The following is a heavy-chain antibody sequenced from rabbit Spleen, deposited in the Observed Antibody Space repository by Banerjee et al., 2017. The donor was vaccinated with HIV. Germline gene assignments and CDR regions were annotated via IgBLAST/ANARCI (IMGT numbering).Heavy chain of an antibody. J-gene: IGHJ4*01. CDR1: GFSFSKRYY. CDR2: IYAGSSGST. D-gene: IGHD4-2*01. CDR3: VRDAGDYGGSGDVNL. V-gene: IGHV1S40*01. Sequence: QSLEESGGDLVKPGASLTLTCTASGFSFSKRYYMCWVRQAPGKGLEWIACIYAGSSGSTYYASWAKGRFTISKTSSTTVTLQMTSLTAADTATYFCVRDAGDYGGSGDVNLWGQGTLVTVS.